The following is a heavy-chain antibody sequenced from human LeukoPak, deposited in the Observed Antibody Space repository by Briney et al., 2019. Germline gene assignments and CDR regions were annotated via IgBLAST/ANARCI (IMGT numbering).Heavy chain of an antibody. CDR1: GFTFSSYA. V-gene: IGHV3-23*01. CDR3: AKIYGGVFDY. J-gene: IGHJ4*02. Sequence: PEGSLRLSCAASGFTFSSYAMIWVRQAPGKGLEWVSAISVSGDNTYYADSVKGRFTISRDNSKNTLYLQMNSLRAEDTAVYYCAKIYGGVFDYWGQGTLVTVSS. CDR2: ISVSGDNT. D-gene: IGHD4-23*01.